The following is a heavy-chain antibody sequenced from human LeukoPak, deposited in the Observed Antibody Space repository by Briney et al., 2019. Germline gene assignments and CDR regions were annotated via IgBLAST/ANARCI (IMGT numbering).Heavy chain of an antibody. V-gene: IGHV3-48*01. Sequence: GGSLRLSCAASGFTFSNYNMNWVRQPLGKGLQWVSYISSSSNIIYYADSVKGRFTISRDNAKNSLFLQMNSLRAEDTAVYYCARDFAREFTIDYWGQGTLVTVSS. J-gene: IGHJ4*02. CDR3: ARDFAREFTIDY. CDR1: GFTFSNYN. D-gene: IGHD3-10*01. CDR2: ISSSSNII.